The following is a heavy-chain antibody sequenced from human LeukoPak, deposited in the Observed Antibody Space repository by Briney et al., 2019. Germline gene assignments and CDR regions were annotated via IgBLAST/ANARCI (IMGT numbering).Heavy chain of an antibody. V-gene: IGHV4-59*12. J-gene: IGHJ3*02. CDR2: IDYSGST. CDR3: ARGRRTAHIVVVTAILYAFDI. Sequence: PSETLSLTCTVSGGSISSYYWSWIRPPPGKGLEWIGYIDYSGSTNYNPSLKSRVAISVDTSKNQFSLKLSSVTAADTAVYYCARGRRTAHIVVVTAILYAFDIWGQGTMVTVSS. D-gene: IGHD2-21*02. CDR1: GGSISSYY.